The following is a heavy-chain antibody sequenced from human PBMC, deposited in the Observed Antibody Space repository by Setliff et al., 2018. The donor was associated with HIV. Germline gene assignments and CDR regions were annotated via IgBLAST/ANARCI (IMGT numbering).Heavy chain of an antibody. Sequence: GGSLRLSCAASGFSFSSYGMNWVRQAPGKGLEWVANIKADGTDKYYVDSVKGRFAISRDNPKNSLYLQMNSLRAGDTAVYYCARDFCGSSCSSGYGYFDHWGQGTLVTVSS. J-gene: IGHJ4*02. D-gene: IGHD2-15*01. CDR1: GFSFSSYG. CDR3: ARDFCGSSCSSGYGYFDH. V-gene: IGHV3-7*03. CDR2: IKADGTDK.